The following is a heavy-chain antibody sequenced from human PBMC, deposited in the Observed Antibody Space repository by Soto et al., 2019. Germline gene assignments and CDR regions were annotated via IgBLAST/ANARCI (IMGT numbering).Heavy chain of an antibody. CDR3: SRDWRVYSGRYTEGAFDI. CDR2: IYYSGST. CDR1: GGSISSGDYY. D-gene: IGHD1-26*01. V-gene: IGHV4-30-4*01. Sequence: SETLSLTCTVSGGSISSGDYYWSWIRQPPGKGLEWIGYIYYSGSTYYNPSLKSRVTISVDTSKNHFSLKLSSVTAADTAVYYCSRDWRVYSGRYTEGAFDIWGQVTMVTVS. J-gene: IGHJ3*02.